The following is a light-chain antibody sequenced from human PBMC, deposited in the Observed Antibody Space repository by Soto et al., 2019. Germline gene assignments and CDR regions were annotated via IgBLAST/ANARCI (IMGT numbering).Light chain of an antibody. J-gene: IGKJ4*01. Sequence: AIQMTQSPSSLSASVGDRVTITCPASQGIRNDLGWYQQKPGKAPILLIYAASTLQSGVPSRFSGSGSGTDFTLTISSLQPEDFATYYCLQDYNYPLTFGGGTKVEVK. CDR3: LQDYNYPLT. V-gene: IGKV1-6*01. CDR1: QGIRND. CDR2: AAS.